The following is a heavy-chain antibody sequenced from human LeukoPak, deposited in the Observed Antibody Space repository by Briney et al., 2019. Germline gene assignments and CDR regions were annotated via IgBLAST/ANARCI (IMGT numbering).Heavy chain of an antibody. CDR1: GFTFSSYA. D-gene: IGHD6-13*01. Sequence: GGSLRLSCAASGFTFSSYAMSWVRQAPGKGLEWVSAISGSGGSTYYADSVKGRFTISRDNSKNTLYLQMNSLRAEDTAVYYCAKEGGDSSLALPSVFDYWGQGTLVTVSS. CDR2: ISGSGGST. CDR3: AKEGGDSSLALPSVFDY. J-gene: IGHJ4*02. V-gene: IGHV3-23*01.